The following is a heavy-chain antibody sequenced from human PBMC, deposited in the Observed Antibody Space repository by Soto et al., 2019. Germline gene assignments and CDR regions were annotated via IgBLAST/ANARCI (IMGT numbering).Heavy chain of an antibody. J-gene: IGHJ4*02. CDR3: ARVGELSFSPVYYFDY. Sequence: SETLSLTCTVSGGSISSSSYYWGWIRQPPGKGLEWIGSIYYGGSTYYNPSLKSRVTISVDTSKNQFSLKLSSVTAADTAVYYCARVGELSFSPVYYFDYWGQGTLVTVSS. CDR2: IYYGGST. CDR1: GGSISSSSYY. V-gene: IGHV4-39*01. D-gene: IGHD3-16*02.